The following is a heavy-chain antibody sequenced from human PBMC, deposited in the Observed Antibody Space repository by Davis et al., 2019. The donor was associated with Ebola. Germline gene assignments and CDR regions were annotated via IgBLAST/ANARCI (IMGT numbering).Heavy chain of an antibody. CDR3: AREIAAAGPLGAFDI. D-gene: IGHD6-13*01. CDR1: GGSISRYY. CDR2: IYYSGST. V-gene: IGHV4-59*01. Sequence: MPSETLSLTCTVSGGSISRYYWSWIRQPPGKGLEWIGYIYYSGSTNYNPSLKSRVTISVDTSKNQFSLKLSSVTAADTAVYYCAREIAAAGPLGAFDIWGQGTMVTVSS. J-gene: IGHJ3*02.